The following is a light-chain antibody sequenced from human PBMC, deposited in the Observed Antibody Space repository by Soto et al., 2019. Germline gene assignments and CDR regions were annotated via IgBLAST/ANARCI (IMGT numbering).Light chain of an antibody. J-gene: IGKJ4*01. CDR3: HQRSSWPLT. Sequence: EIVLTQSPATLSLSPGERATLSCRASQSISSFLAWYQHKPGRAPRLLIYDVSKRATGIPARFSASGSGTDFTLTISSLEPVDFAVYYCHQRSSWPLTFGGGTTVEIK. CDR1: QSISSF. V-gene: IGKV3-11*01. CDR2: DVS.